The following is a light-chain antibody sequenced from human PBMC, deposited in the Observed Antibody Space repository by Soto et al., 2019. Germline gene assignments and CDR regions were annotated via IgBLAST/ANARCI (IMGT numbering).Light chain of an antibody. Sequence: EIVMTQSPATLSVSPGERATLSCRASQSVSSNLAWYQQKPGQAPRLLIYGASTRATGIPASSTGSGSGTEFTLTISSLQSEDFAMYYCQQYNNCPPYTFGQGTNLEI. CDR2: GAS. V-gene: IGKV3-15*01. CDR3: QQYNNCPPYT. J-gene: IGKJ2*01. CDR1: QSVSSN.